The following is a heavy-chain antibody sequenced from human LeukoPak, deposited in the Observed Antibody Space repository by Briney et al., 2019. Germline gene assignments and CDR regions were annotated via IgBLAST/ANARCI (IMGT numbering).Heavy chain of an antibody. CDR2: INTNTGNP. D-gene: IGHD3-10*01. Sequence: GASVKVSCKASGYTFTSYAMNWVRQAPGQGLEWMGWINTNTGNPTYAQGFTGRFVFSLDTSVSTAYLQISSLKAEDTAVYYCAIQLLWFGELSANQYFQHWGQGTLVTVSS. CDR3: AIQLLWFGELSANQYFQH. V-gene: IGHV7-4-1*02. J-gene: IGHJ1*01. CDR1: GYTFTSYA.